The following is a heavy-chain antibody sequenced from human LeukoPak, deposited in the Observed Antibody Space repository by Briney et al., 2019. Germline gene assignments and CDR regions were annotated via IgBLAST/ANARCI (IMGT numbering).Heavy chain of an antibody. CDR3: ARDGYSFNVDYYYYYYMDV. D-gene: IGHD5-18*01. CDR2: MNPNSGNT. Sequence: ASVKVSCKASGYTFTSYDTNWVRQATGQGLEWMGWMNPNSGNTGYAQKFQGRVTITRNTSISTAYMELSSLRSEDTAVYYCARDGYSFNVDYYYYYYMDVWGKGTTVTVSS. J-gene: IGHJ6*03. V-gene: IGHV1-8*03. CDR1: GYTFTSYD.